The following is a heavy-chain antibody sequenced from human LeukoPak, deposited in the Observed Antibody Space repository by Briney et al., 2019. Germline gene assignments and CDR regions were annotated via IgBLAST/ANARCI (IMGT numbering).Heavy chain of an antibody. J-gene: IGHJ4*02. CDR1: GFTFSNYW. V-gene: IGHV3-7*05. Sequence: GGSLRLSCAASGFTFSNYWMSWVRQAPGKGLEWVANINQGGSEKYYVDSVKGRFTISRDNAKDSLYLQMNSLRAEDAAVYYCARDKSYGDSEDYWGQGTLVTVSS. CDR3: ARDKSYGDSEDY. CDR2: INQGGSEK. D-gene: IGHD4-17*01.